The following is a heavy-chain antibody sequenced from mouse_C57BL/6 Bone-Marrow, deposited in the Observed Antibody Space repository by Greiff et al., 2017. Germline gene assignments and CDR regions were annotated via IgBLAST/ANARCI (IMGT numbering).Heavy chain of an antibody. CDR1: GFTFSNYW. D-gene: IGHD2-2*01. CDR3: TGGGLRRRDYAMDY. Sequence: EVQGVESGGGLVQPGGSMKLSCVASGFTFSNYWMNWVRQSPEKGLEWVAQIRLKSDNYATHYAESVKGRFTISRDDSKSSVYLQMNNLRAEDTGIYYCTGGGLRRRDYAMDYWGQGTSVTVSS. CDR2: IRLKSDNYAT. J-gene: IGHJ4*01. V-gene: IGHV6-3*01.